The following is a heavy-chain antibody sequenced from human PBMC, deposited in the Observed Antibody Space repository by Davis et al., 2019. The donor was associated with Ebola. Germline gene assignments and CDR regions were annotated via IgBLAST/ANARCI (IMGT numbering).Heavy chain of an antibody. V-gene: IGHV1-69*06. D-gene: IGHD3-9*01. J-gene: IGHJ6*02. CDR3: ASPSGRYYDILTGYFGMDV. CDR1: GGTFSSYA. Sequence: SVKVSCKASGGTFSSYAISWVRQAPGQGLEWMGEIIPIFGTANYAQKFQGRVTITADKSTSTAYMELSSLRSEDTAVYYCASPSGRYYDILTGYFGMDVWGQGTTVTVSS. CDR2: IIPIFGTA.